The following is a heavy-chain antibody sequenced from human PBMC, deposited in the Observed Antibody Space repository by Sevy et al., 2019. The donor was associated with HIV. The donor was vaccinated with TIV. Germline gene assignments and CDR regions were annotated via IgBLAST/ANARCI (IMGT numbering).Heavy chain of an antibody. CDR2: FVPEDGEI. CDR3: VIGDTPRLTGSGTRLKDQSLNYFHF. V-gene: IGHV1-24*01. D-gene: IGHD2-2*01. CDR1: GYTLSEVS. J-gene: IGHJ4*02. Sequence: GESLKISCKVPGYTLSEVSMHWVRQAPGKGLEWMGGFVPEDGEIVYAQNFQGRVTVAEDTLTDTAYLEVTNLRSEDTATYFCVIGDTPRLTGSGTRLKDQSLNYFHFWGQGTLVTVSS.